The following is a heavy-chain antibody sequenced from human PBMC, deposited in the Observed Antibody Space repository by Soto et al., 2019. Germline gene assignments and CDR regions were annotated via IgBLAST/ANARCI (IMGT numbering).Heavy chain of an antibody. CDR2: IYHSGST. Sequence: QLQLQESGSGLVQPSQTLSLTCAVSGGSISSGGYSWSWIRQPPGKGLEWIGYIYHSGSTYYNPSLKSRVTRSVASSKSQFSLKLSSVTAADTAVYYCAAGGGLPRYYWGQGTLVTVSS. CDR3: AAGGGLPRYY. V-gene: IGHV4-30-2*01. D-gene: IGHD5-12*01. CDR1: GGSISSGGYS. J-gene: IGHJ4*02.